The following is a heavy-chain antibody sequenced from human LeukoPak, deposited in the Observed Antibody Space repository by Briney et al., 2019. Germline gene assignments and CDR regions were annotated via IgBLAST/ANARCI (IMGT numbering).Heavy chain of an antibody. CDR2: ISSSGSTI. J-gene: IGHJ2*01. CDR3: ARDATTSSSWYPDWYFDL. D-gene: IGHD6-13*01. CDR1: GFTFSDYY. V-gene: IGHV3-11*01. Sequence: GGSLRLSCAASGFTFSDYYMSWIRQAPGKGLEWVSYISSSGSTIYYADSVKGRFTISRDNAKNSLYLQMNSLRAEDTAVYYCARDATTSSSWYPDWYFDLWGRGTLVTVSS.